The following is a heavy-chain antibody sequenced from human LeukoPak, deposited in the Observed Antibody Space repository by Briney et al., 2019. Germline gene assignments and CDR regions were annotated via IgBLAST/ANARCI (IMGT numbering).Heavy chain of an antibody. J-gene: IGHJ4*02. CDR3: ARDSYNWNYFAD. V-gene: IGHV1-69*05. CDR2: IIPIFGTA. Sequence: ASVKVSCKASGGTFSSYAISWVRQAPGQGLEWMGGIIPIFGTANYAQKFQGRVTITTDESTSTAYMELSSLRSEDTAVYYCARDSYNWNYFADWGQGTLVTVSS. CDR1: GGTFSSYA. D-gene: IGHD1-20*01.